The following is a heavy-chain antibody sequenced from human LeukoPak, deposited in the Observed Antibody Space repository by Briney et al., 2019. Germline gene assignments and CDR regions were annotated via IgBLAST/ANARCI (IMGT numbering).Heavy chain of an antibody. J-gene: IGHJ4*02. CDR1: GYTLTELS. V-gene: IGHV1-24*01. D-gene: IGHD5-18*01. Sequence: ASVTVSCNVSGYTLTELSLHWVRQAHGKGLEWMGGFEPEDGGRLYAQNFQGRVTTTEDTSTDTAYMELSSLSSEDTAVYYCTAGRRYSLFDYWGQGTLVIVSS. CDR2: FEPEDGGR. CDR3: TAGRRYSLFDY.